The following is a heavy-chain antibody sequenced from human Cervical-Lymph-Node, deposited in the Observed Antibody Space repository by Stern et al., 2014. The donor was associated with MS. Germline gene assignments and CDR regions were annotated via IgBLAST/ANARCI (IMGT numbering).Heavy chain of an antibody. CDR1: GFTFSSSG. V-gene: IGHV3-33*01. J-gene: IGHJ1*01. Sequence: VQLVESGGGVVQPGRSLRLSCAASGFTFSSSGMHWVRQAPGKGLEWLAIIYYDGSKRYSADYEKGRFNISRDNSKNTLYLQMNSLRAEDTAVYYCAREGGNTAEYFQHWGQGTLVTVSS. CDR3: AREGGNTAEYFQH. D-gene: IGHD4-23*01. CDR2: IYYDGSKR.